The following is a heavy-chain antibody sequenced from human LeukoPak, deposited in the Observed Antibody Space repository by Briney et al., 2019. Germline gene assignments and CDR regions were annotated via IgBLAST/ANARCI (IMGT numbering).Heavy chain of an antibody. J-gene: IGHJ4*02. CDR3: ARTYYYGSGSYNY. Sequence: GGSLRLSCAASGFTFSSYEMNWVRQAPRKGLEWVSYISSSGSTIYYADSVKGRFTISRDNAKNSLYLQMNSLRAEDTAVYYCARTYYYGSGSYNYWGQGTLVTVSS. CDR2: ISSSGSTI. CDR1: GFTFSSYE. V-gene: IGHV3-48*03. D-gene: IGHD3-10*01.